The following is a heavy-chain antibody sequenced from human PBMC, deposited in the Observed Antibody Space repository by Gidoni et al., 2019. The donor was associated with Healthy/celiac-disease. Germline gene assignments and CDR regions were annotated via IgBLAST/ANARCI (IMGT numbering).Heavy chain of an antibody. D-gene: IGHD3-9*01. J-gene: IGHJ4*02. V-gene: IGHV3-23*01. Sequence: EVQLLESGGGLVQPGGSLRLSWAASGFPFLSYAMSWVRQATGKGLEWVSAISGSGGSTYYADSVKGRFTISRDNSKNTLYLQMNSLRAEDTAVYYCAITPAQPGHYDILTGYWGQGTLVTVSS. CDR3: AITPAQPGHYDILTGY. CDR1: GFPFLSYA. CDR2: ISGSGGST.